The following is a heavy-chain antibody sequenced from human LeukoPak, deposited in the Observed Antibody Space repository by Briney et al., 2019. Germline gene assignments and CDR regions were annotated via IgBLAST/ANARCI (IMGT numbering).Heavy chain of an antibody. Sequence: PGGSLRLSCAASGFTFSSYAMSWVRQAPGKGLECVSTISGSGGSTYYADSVKGRFTISRDKSNNTLYLQMNSPGAEDTAVYYCAKNVSPFDYWGQGTLVTVSS. CDR3: AKNVSPFDY. CDR1: GFTFSSYA. D-gene: IGHD3-10*02. J-gene: IGHJ4*02. CDR2: ISGSGGST. V-gene: IGHV3-23*01.